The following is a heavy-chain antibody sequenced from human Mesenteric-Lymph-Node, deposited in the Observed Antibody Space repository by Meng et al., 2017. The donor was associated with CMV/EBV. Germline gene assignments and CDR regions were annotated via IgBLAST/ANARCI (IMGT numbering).Heavy chain of an antibody. D-gene: IGHD3-10*01. CDR1: GFSLSTSGVG. J-gene: IGHJ4*02. CDR3: AHTSGDLYFDY. Sequence: FKEPGATRVKPTPTLTLTCPFSGFSLSTSGVGVGWIRQPPGKALEWLALIYWDDDKRYSPSLKSRLTITKDTSKNQVVLTMTNMDPVDTATYYCAHTSGDLYFDYWGQGTLVTVSS. V-gene: IGHV2-5*02. CDR2: IYWDDDK.